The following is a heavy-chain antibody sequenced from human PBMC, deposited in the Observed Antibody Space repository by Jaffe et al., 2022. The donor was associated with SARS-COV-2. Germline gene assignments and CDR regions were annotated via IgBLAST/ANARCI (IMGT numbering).Heavy chain of an antibody. J-gene: IGHJ5*01. CDR3: ARDLYGNWFDS. D-gene: IGHD3-10*01. V-gene: IGHV3-33*01. CDR1: GFSFRTYG. Sequence: QVQLVESGGGVVQPGRSLRLSCVASGFSFRTYGMHWVRQAPGKGLEWVAIVHYDGTKKYYADSVKGRFTISRDTSSNTLYLQMSDLRAEDTALYYCARDLYGNWFDSWGQGTLVTVSS. CDR2: VHYDGTKK.